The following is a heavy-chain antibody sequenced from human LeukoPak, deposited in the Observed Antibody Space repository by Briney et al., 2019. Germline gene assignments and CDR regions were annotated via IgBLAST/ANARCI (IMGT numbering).Heavy chain of an antibody. Sequence: GGSLRLSCGASGFTFSSYGMHWVRQAPGKGLEWVAVISYDGVKKYYADSVRGRFTISRDNSKSTLSLQMNSLRAEDTAIYYCATYRQVLLPFESWGQGTLVTVSS. J-gene: IGHJ4*02. V-gene: IGHV3-30*03. D-gene: IGHD2-8*02. CDR3: ATYRQVLLPFES. CDR1: GFTFSSYG. CDR2: ISYDGVKK.